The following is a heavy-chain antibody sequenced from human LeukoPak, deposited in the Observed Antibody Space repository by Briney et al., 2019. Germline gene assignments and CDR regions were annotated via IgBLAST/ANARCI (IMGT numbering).Heavy chain of an antibody. J-gene: IGHJ4*02. CDR2: INHSGST. D-gene: IGHD6-19*01. Sequence: SETLSLTCAVYGGSFSGYYWSWIRQPPGKGLEWIGEINHSGSTNYNPSLKSRVTISVDTSKNQFSLKLSSVTAADTAVYYCARGPKQWPQKFDYWGQGTLVTVSS. CDR3: ARGPKQWPQKFDY. CDR1: GGSFSGYY. V-gene: IGHV4-34*01.